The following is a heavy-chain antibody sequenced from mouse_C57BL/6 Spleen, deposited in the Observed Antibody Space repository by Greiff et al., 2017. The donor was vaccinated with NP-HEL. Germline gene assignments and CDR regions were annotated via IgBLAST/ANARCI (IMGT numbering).Heavy chain of an antibody. CDR2: IDPEDGDP. D-gene: IGHD1-1*01. J-gene: IGHJ2*01. Sequence: EVKLLESGAELVRPGASVKLSCTASGFNIKDYYMHWVKQRPEQGLEWIGRIDPEDGDPESASKFQGQANMPADPSSNTAYLPLRSLTSVDTAVFYCTTDYSSSGFDYWGQGTTLTVSS. CDR3: TTDYSSSGFDY. V-gene: IGHV14-1*01. CDR1: GFNIKDYY.